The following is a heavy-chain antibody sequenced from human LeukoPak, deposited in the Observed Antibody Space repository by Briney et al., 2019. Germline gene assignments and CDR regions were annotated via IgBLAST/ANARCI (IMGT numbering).Heavy chain of an antibody. CDR2: ISGSGGST. CDR3: AEVLPATAGIADY. V-gene: IGHV3-23*01. J-gene: IGHJ4*02. D-gene: IGHD2-2*01. CDR1: LFTFSSYA. Sequence: GGSLRLSCTAFLFTFSSYAMTRVRQAPGKGLEWVSGISGSGGSTYYADSVKGRFTISRDSSHNTLYLQMNSLRADDTAVYYCAEVLPATAGIADYWGQGTLVTVSS.